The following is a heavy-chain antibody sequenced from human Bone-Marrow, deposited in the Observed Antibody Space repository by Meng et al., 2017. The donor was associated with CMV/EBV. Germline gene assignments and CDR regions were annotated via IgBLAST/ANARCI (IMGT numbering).Heavy chain of an antibody. J-gene: IGHJ6*02. CDR1: GGSFSGYY. CDR3: AGVIVVEPAAPPYYYYGMGV. Sequence: SETLSLTSAVYGGSFSGYYWSWIRQPPGEVLEWIGEINHSGSTNYNPSLKSRVTISVDTSRNQFSLKLSSVTAADTAVYYCAGVIVVEPAAPPYYYYGMGVWGQGPTVTVSS. V-gene: IGHV4-34*01. D-gene: IGHD2-2*01. CDR2: INHSGST.